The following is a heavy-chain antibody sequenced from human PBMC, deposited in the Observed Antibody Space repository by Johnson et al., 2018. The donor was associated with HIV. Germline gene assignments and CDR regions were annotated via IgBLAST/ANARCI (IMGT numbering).Heavy chain of an antibody. CDR1: GFTVSSNY. D-gene: IGHD6-19*01. J-gene: IGHJ3*02. Sequence: VQLVESGGGLVQPGGSLRLSCAASGFTVSSNYMTWVRQAPGKGLEWVAFIHYDGNNKYYADSVKGRFTISRDNAKNTLYLQMNSLRAEDTAIYYCARVQWLILDAFDIWGQGTMVTVSS. CDR2: IHYDGNNK. V-gene: IGHV3-30*02. CDR3: ARVQWLILDAFDI.